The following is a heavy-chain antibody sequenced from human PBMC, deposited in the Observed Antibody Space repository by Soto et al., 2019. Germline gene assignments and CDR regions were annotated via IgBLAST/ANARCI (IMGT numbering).Heavy chain of an antibody. Sequence: GGSLRLSCAASGFTFDDYAMHWVRQAPGKGLEWVSGISWNSGSIGYADSVKGRFTISRDNAKNSLYLQMNSLRAEDTALYYCAKGPIQGYYDILTGHNWFDPWGQGTLVTVSS. CDR2: ISWNSGSI. J-gene: IGHJ5*02. CDR3: AKGPIQGYYDILTGHNWFDP. CDR1: GFTFDDYA. V-gene: IGHV3-9*01. D-gene: IGHD3-9*01.